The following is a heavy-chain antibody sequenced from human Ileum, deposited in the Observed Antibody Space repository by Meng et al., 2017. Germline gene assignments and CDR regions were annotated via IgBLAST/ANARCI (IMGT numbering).Heavy chain of an antibody. CDR1: GFTFSNYG. V-gene: IGHV3-33*01. CDR2: IWHDGNTK. CDR3: ATDSGGSPFDY. Sequence: VKRVGSGGGVVQPGRSLGLSFVAAGFTFSNYGMHWVRQAPGKGLEWVAVIWHDGNTKDYVDSVKGRFTISRDNSKNTLYLQMNSLRTEDTAVYYCATDSGGSPFDYWGQGTLVTVSS. J-gene: IGHJ4*02. D-gene: IGHD1-26*01.